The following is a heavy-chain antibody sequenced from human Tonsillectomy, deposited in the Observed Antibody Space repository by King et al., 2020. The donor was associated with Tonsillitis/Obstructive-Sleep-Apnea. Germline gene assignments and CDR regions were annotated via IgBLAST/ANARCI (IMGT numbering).Heavy chain of an antibody. CDR1: GFTFSNYW. Sequence: VQLVESGGGLVQPGGSLRLSCAASGFTFSNYWMHWVRQAPGKGLVWVSRINNDGSRTKYADSVRGRFTISRDNAKNTLYLQMDSLRAEDTGVYYCARGHYDFWSCYYWDSWGQGTLVTVSS. D-gene: IGHD3-3*01. CDR2: INNDGSRT. V-gene: IGHV3-74*03. J-gene: IGHJ4*02. CDR3: ARGHYDFWSCYYWDS.